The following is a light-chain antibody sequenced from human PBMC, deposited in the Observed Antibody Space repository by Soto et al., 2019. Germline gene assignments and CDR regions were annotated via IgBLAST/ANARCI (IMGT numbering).Light chain of an antibody. CDR2: GAS. V-gene: IGKV3-15*01. Sequence: EIEMTQSPATLSLAPGERVTLSCRASESVSTNLAWYQQKAGQAPRLLIYGASTRATGIPARFSGSGSGTDFTLAISSLQPEDFGTYYCQHYNGYPQTFGQGTRLEIK. J-gene: IGKJ5*01. CDR1: ESVSTN. CDR3: QHYNGYPQT.